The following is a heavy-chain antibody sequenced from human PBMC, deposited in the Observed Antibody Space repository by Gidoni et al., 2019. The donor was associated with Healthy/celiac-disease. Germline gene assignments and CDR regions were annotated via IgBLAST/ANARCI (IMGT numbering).Heavy chain of an antibody. V-gene: IGHV3-53*01. D-gene: IGHD1-7*01. CDR3: ASGRAGTTGALEY. J-gene: IGHJ4*02. CDR2: IYSGGST. CDR1: GFTFSSNY. Sequence: EVQLVESGGGLIQPGGSLRLSCAASGFTFSSNYMSWVRQAPGKGLEWVSVIYSGGSTYYADSVKGRFTISRDNSKNTLYLQMNSLRAEDTAVYYCASGRAGTTGALEYWGQGTLVTVSS.